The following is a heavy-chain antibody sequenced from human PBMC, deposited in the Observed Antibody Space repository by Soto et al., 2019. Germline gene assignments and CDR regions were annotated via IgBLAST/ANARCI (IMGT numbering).Heavy chain of an antibody. D-gene: IGHD1-7*01. CDR1: GFTFTRYS. V-gene: IGHV3-21*01. CDR3: ARESEELTSNFDY. J-gene: IGHJ4*02. CDR2: ISSTTNYI. Sequence: GGSLRLSCAASGFTFTRYSMNWVRQAPGKGLEWVSSISSTTNYIYYADSMKGRFTGSRDNAKNSVYLEMNSLSAEDTAVYYCARESEELTSNFDYWGQGTLVTVSS.